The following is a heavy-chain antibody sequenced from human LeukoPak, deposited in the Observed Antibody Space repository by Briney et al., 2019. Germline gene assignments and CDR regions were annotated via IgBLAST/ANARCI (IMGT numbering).Heavy chain of an antibody. V-gene: IGHV4-38-2*02. CDR3: ARVGGGNKGDYYYYMDV. J-gene: IGHJ6*03. CDR1: GYSISSGYY. Sequence: SETLSLTCTVSGYSISSGYYWGWIRQPPGKGLEWIGSIYHSGSTYYNPSLKSRVTISVDTSKNQFSLKLSSVTAADTAVYYCARVGGGNKGDYYYYMDVWGKGTTVTVSS. D-gene: IGHD2-15*01. CDR2: IYHSGST.